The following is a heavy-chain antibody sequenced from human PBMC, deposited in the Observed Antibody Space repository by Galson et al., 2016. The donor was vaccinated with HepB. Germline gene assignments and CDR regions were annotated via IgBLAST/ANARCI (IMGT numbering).Heavy chain of an antibody. CDR2: DSMDGRRK. CDR1: GFTFSGYG. J-gene: IGHJ4*02. D-gene: IGHD2/OR15-2a*01. Sequence: LSCAASGFTFSGYGMHWVRQAPGKGLERVAADSMDGRRKFYADSVKGRFTISRDNSNNILFLQMSSLRADDTAVYFCAKRHEYCPPVGCSVDYWGQGTLVSVSS. V-gene: IGHV3-30*18. CDR3: AKRHEYCPPVGCSVDY.